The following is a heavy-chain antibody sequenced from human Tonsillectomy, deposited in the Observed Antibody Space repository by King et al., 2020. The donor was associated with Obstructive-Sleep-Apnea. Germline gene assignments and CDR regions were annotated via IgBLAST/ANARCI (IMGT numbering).Heavy chain of an antibody. V-gene: IGHV4-34*01. CDR1: GGSFTNYY. CDR3: ARIDYFGSGTYYQLRDY. Sequence: QVQLQQWGAGLLKPSETLSLTCAVYGGSFTNYYWTWIRQPPGKGLQWIGEIDHTGRTDYNPSLSSRVTMSVDTSKTQFSLRLTSVTAADTAVYYCARIDYFGSGTYYQLRDYCGHGTLVTVSS. J-gene: IGHJ4*01. D-gene: IGHD3-10*01. CDR2: IDHTGRT.